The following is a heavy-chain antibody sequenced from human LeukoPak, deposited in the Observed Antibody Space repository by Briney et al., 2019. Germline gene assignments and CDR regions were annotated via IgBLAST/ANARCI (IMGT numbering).Heavy chain of an antibody. CDR3: ARRVPLTNFDY. CDR1: GGSFSGYY. D-gene: IGHD4-11*01. CDR2: INHSGST. V-gene: IGHV4-34*01. Sequence: SETLSLTCAVYGGSFSGYYWSWIRQPPGKGLEWIGEINHSGSTNYNPSLKSRVTISVDTSKNQFSLKLSSVTAADTAVYHCARRVPLTNFDYWGQGTLVTVSS. J-gene: IGHJ4*02.